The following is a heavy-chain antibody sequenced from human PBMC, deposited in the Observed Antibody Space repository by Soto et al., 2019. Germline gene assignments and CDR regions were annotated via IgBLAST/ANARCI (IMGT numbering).Heavy chain of an antibody. J-gene: IGHJ4*02. Sequence: VQLLESGGGLVQPGGSLRLSCATSGFAFSNYAMGWVRQAPGKGLEWVSTIVGSGVNTYYADSVMGRFTISRDNSRNTLDLQMNTLRVEDTAVYSCAKERLGRGFDYWGQGTLVTVSS. D-gene: IGHD1-26*01. CDR3: AKERLGRGFDY. CDR1: GFAFSNYA. CDR2: IVGSGVNT. V-gene: IGHV3-23*01.